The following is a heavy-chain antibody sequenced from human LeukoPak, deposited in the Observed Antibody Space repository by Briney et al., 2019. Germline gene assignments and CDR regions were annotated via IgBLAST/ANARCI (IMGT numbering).Heavy chain of an antibody. CDR1: GFTFSSFG. CDR3: AKEGVVGVVPWLDAFDI. V-gene: IGHV3-30*02. Sequence: PRGSLRLSRAASGFTFSSFGMRWVRPAPGKGLEWVAFIRSEGSKKYYADSVTGRFPLPRDPSKNTLYLQMNSLRAGDTAVYYCAKEGVVGVVPWLDAFDIGGRGTMVTVTS. J-gene: IGHJ3*02. D-gene: IGHD1-26*01. CDR2: IRSEGSKK.